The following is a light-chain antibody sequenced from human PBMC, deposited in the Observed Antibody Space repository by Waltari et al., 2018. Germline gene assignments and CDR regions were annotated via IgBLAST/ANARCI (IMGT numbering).Light chain of an antibody. V-gene: IGKV3-11*01. CDR3: QQRSYWWT. J-gene: IGKJ1*01. CDR1: QSVSSY. CDR2: DAS. Sequence: EIVFTHSPATLSLSPGERATLSCRASQSVSSYLAWYQQKPGQAPRLLIYDASNRATGIPHRFSGSGSGTDFTLTISSLEPEDFAVYYCQQRSYWWTFGQGTKVEIK.